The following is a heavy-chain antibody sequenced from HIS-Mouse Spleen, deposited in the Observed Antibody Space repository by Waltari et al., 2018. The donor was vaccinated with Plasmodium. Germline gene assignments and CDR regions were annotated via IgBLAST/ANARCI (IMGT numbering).Heavy chain of an antibody. V-gene: IGHV2-70*15. CDR2: IDWDDDK. CDR1: GFSLSTSGMC. Sequence: QVTLRESGPALMKPTQTLTLTCTFSGFSLSTSGMCVSWIRQPPGKAREWLARIDWDDDKYYSTSLKTRLTISKDTSKNQVVLTMTNMDPVDTATYYCARHKKRGQLVRGYFDYWGQGTLVTVSS. D-gene: IGHD6-6*01. J-gene: IGHJ4*02. CDR3: ARHKKRGQLVRGYFDY.